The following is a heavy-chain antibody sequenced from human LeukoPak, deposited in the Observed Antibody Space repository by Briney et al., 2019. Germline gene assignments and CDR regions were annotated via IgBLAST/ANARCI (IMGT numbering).Heavy chain of an antibody. J-gene: IGHJ4*02. Sequence: SETLSLTCTVSGGSISSSSYYWGWIRQPPGKGLEWIGSIYYSGSTYYNPSLKSRVTISVDTSKNQFSLKLSSVTAADTAVYYCARVGLQSIYWGQGTLVTVSS. CDR1: GGSISSSSYY. CDR3: ARVGLQSIY. CDR2: IYYSGST. D-gene: IGHD5-24*01. V-gene: IGHV4-39*07.